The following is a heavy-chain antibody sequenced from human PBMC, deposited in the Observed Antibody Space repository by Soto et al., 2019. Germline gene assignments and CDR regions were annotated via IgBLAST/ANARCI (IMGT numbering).Heavy chain of an antibody. CDR1: GFTFSSYA. CDR2: ISGSGGST. D-gene: IGHD6-13*01. V-gene: IGHV3-23*01. Sequence: GGSLRLSCAASGFTFSSYAMSWVRQAPGKGLEWVSAISGSGGSTYYADSVKGRFTISRDNSKNTLYLQMNSLRAEDTAVYYCAKDPYSSSWSYYYYYMDVWGKGTTVTVLL. CDR3: AKDPYSSSWSYYYYYMDV. J-gene: IGHJ6*03.